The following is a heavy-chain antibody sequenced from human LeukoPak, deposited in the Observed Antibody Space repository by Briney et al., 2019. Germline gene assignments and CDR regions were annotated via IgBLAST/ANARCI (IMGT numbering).Heavy chain of an antibody. Sequence: GGSPRLSCAASGFTFSSYGMHWVRQAPGKGLEWVAIIWYDGSNKYYADSVKGRFTISRDNSKNTLYLQMNSLRAEDTAVYYCARDRDRGYYDSSGYQGAFDIWGQGTMVTVST. V-gene: IGHV3-33*01. D-gene: IGHD3-22*01. CDR1: GFTFSSYG. J-gene: IGHJ3*02. CDR3: ARDRDRGYYDSSGYQGAFDI. CDR2: IWYDGSNK.